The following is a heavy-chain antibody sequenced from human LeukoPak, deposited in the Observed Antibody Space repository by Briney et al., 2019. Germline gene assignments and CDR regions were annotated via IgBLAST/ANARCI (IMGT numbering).Heavy chain of an antibody. V-gene: IGHV4-38-2*02. CDR3: ARGRVLAAAGLDP. CDR2: IYYSGST. CDR1: GYSISSGYY. D-gene: IGHD6-13*01. Sequence: SENLSLTCTVSGYSISSGYYWGWIRQPPGKGLEWIGSIYYSGSTYYNPSLKSRVTISVDTSKNQFSLKLSSVTAADTAVYYCARGRVLAAAGLDPWGQGTLVTVSS. J-gene: IGHJ5*02.